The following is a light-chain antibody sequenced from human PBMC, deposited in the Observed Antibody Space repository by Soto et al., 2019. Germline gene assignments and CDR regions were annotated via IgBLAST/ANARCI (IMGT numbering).Light chain of an antibody. V-gene: IGLV2-11*01. CDR1: SSDVGTYNY. CDR3: CSYAGSPRYV. Sequence: QSALTQPRSVSGSPGQSVTISCTGTSSDVGTYNYVSWYQQHPGKAPKVMIYDVSVRPSGVPDRFSGSKSGNTASLTISGLQAEDEADYYCCSYAGSPRYVFGTGTKLTVL. J-gene: IGLJ1*01. CDR2: DVS.